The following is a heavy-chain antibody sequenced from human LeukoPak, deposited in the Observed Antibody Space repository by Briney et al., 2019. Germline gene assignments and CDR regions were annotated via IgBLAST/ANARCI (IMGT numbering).Heavy chain of an antibody. CDR1: GFSFSTYG. CDR3: AKDPKRYSGYEAYYFDY. CDR2: IWYDGSNK. V-gene: IGHV3-30*02. Sequence: GGSLRLSCAASGFSFSTYGMHWVRQAPGKGLEWVAVIWYDGSNKYYADSVKGRFTISRDNSKNTLYLQMNSLRAEDTAVYYCAKDPKRYSGYEAYYFDYWGQGTLVTVSS. D-gene: IGHD5-12*01. J-gene: IGHJ4*02.